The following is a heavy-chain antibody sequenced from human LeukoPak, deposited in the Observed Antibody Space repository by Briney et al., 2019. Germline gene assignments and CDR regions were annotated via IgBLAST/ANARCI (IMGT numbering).Heavy chain of an antibody. D-gene: IGHD1-26*01. CDR2: IYHSGST. V-gene: IGHV4-38-2*02. CDR1: GYSISSGYY. Sequence: PSGTLSLTCTVSGYSISSGYYWGWIRQPPGKGLEWIGSIYHSGSTYYNPSLKSRVTISVDTSKNQFSLKPSSVTAADTAVYYCARDDLGWRGSSGLDYWGQGTLVTVSS. CDR3: ARDDLGWRGSSGLDY. J-gene: IGHJ4*02.